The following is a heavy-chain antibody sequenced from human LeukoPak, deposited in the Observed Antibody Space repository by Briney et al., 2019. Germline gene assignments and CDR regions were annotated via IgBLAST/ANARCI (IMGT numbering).Heavy chain of an antibody. V-gene: IGHV1-2*02. CDR3: ARDVFAEYSTHHKFDP. CDR2: INPNSGDT. D-gene: IGHD6-6*01. CDR1: GYTFTGYF. J-gene: IGHJ5*02. Sequence: ASVKVSCKASGYTFTGYFIHWVRQAPGQGLEWMGWINPNSGDTNYAQNFQGRVTMTRDTSISTAYMEFSRLRSDDTAMYYCARDVFAEYSTHHKFDPWGQGTLVIVSS.